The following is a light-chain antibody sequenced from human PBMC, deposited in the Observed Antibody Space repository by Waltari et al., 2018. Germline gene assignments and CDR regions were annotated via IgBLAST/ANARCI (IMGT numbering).Light chain of an antibody. V-gene: IGLV2-14*03. CDR2: DVS. CDR3: SSYTSSSTLKV. Sequence: QSALTQPASVSGSPGQSITISCTGTSSDVGGYNYVSWYQQHPGKAPKLMIYDVSNRPSGVSNRFSCSQSGNTASLTISGLQAEDEADYYCSSYTSSSTLKVFGGGTKLTVL. CDR1: SSDVGGYNY. J-gene: IGLJ2*01.